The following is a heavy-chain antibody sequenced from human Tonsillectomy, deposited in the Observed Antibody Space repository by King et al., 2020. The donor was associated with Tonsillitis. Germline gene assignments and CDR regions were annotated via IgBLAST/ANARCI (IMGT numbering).Heavy chain of an antibody. V-gene: IGHV4-59*01. CDR1: GGSISSDY. Sequence: QLQESGPGLVKPSETLSLTCTVSGGSISSDYWSWIRQPPGKGLEWIGYIYSSGSTNYNPSLKSRVSISVDTSKNQFSLKLSSVTAADTAVYFCAWGDGQMGFYPWGQGTLVTVSS. J-gene: IGHJ5*02. CDR2: IYSSGST. D-gene: IGHD5-24*01. CDR3: AWGDGQMGFYP.